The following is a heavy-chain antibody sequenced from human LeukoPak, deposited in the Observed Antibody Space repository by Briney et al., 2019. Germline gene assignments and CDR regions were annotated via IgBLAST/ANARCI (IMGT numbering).Heavy chain of an antibody. CDR1: GGSISGGDYY. Sequence: SETLSLTCTVSGGSISGGDYYWSWIRQPAGKGLEWIGRIYTSGSTNYNPSLKSRVTISVDTSKNQFSLKLNSVTAADTAVYYCARDRGFLGRDAFDIWGQGTMVTVSS. CDR2: IYTSGST. J-gene: IGHJ3*02. V-gene: IGHV4-61*02. CDR3: ARDRGFLGRDAFDI. D-gene: IGHD3-3*01.